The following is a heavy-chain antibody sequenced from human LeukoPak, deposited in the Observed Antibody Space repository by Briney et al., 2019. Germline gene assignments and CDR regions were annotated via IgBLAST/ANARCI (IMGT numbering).Heavy chain of an antibody. CDR1: GFTLSSYA. CDR2: ISAGGTST. J-gene: IGHJ4*02. V-gene: IGHV3-23*01. Sequence: GGSLRLSCAASGFTLSSYAMSWVRQAPGKGLEWVSAISAGGTSTYYADSVKGRFTISRDNSKNTLYLQMNILRAEDTAVYYGAKWRSNSLPLWGQGTLVTVSS. D-gene: IGHD6-13*01. CDR3: AKWRSNSLPL.